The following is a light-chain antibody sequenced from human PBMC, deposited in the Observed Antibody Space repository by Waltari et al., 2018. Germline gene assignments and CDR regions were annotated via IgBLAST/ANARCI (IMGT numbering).Light chain of an antibody. CDR3: QQYNGYFTWT. CDR1: QNIRDW. V-gene: IGKV1-5*01. CDR2: GAS. J-gene: IGKJ1*01. Sequence: DVQMTQSPSTLSASVGDRVTTTCRASQNIRDWLAWYQQRPGKAPRLLIYGASTLQTGVPARFSGSGSVTEFTLTINSLQPDDFATYYCQQYNGYFTWTFGQGTKVEIK.